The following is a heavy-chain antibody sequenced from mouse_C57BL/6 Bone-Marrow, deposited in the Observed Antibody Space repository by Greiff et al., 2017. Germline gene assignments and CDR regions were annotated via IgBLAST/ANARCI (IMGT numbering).Heavy chain of an antibody. V-gene: IGHV1-72*01. Sequence: QVQLQQPGAELVKPGASVKLSCKASGYTFTSYWMHWVKQRPGRGLEWIGRIDPNSGGTKYNEKFKSKATLTVDKPSSTAYMQRSSLTSEDSAVYYCARGGAYYSNYGFAYWGQGTLVTVSA. D-gene: IGHD2-5*01. J-gene: IGHJ3*01. CDR2: IDPNSGGT. CDR3: ARGGAYYSNYGFAY. CDR1: GYTFTSYW.